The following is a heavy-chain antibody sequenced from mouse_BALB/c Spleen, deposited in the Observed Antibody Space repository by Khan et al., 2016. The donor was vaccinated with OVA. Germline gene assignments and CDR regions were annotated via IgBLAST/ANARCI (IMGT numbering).Heavy chain of an antibody. D-gene: IGHD1-1*01. J-gene: IGHJ1*01. Sequence: EVELVESGGGLVQPGGSRKLSCAASGFTFSSFGMHWVRQAPETGLEWVAYISSGSSTIYYADTVKGRFTIPRDNPKNTLFLQMTSLRSEDAAMYYCATYGWWDWGAGTTVTVSA. CDR1: GFTFSSFG. CDR2: ISSGSSTI. CDR3: ATYGWWD. V-gene: IGHV5-17*02.